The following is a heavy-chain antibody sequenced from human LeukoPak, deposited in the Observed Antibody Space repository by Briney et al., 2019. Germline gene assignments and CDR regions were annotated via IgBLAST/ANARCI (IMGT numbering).Heavy chain of an antibody. CDR1: GFTFSSYG. J-gene: IGHJ4*02. V-gene: IGHV3-23*01. CDR2: ISGSGGST. Sequence: PGGSLRLSCAASGFTFSSYGMSWVRQAPGKGLEWVSAISGSGGSTYYADSVKGRFTISRDNSKNTLYLQMNSLRAEDTAVYYCAKDRSFGIAAAGRPSNYDYWGQGTLVTVSS. CDR3: AKDRSFGIAAAGRPSNYDY. D-gene: IGHD6-13*01.